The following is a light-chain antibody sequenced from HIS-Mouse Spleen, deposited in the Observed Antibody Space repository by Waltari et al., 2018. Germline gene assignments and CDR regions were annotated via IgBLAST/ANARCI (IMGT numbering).Light chain of an antibody. CDR1: SSDVGGFNY. CDR3: CSYAGSYTGV. CDR2: DVS. V-gene: IGLV2-11*01. Sequence: QSALTQPRSVSGSPGQSVTISCTGTSSDVGGFNYVSWHQQHPGKAPKVIIYDVSKRPSVVPDSFSGSKSGNTASLTISGLQADDAADYYCCSYAGSYTGVFGTGTKVTVL. J-gene: IGLJ1*01.